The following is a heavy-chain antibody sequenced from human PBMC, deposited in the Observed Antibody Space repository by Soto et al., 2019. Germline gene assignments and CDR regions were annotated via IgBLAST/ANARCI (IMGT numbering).Heavy chain of an antibody. CDR1: GGTFSRYT. J-gene: IGHJ5*02. D-gene: IGHD3-10*01. CDR3: ARGSTIVRGAPSWFDP. CDR2: IIPIAAIA. V-gene: IGHV1-69*02. Sequence: SVKVSCKASGGTFSRYTINWVRQTPGQGLEWMGRIIPIAAIANYTQKFQGRVTITVDKSSTTAYMELSSLRSDDTAVYYCARGSTIVRGAPSWFDPWGQGTLVTVAS.